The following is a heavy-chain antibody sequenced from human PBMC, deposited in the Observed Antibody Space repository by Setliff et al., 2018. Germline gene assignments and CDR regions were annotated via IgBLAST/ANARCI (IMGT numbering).Heavy chain of an antibody. Sequence: ETLSLTCAVYGGSFSTYYWIWIRQPPGKGLEWIGEINHSGSTNYNPSLKSRVTISVDTSKNQFSLKLSSVTAADTAVYYCARGPSWVLDAFDIWGQGTMVTVSS. CDR3: ARGPSWVLDAFDI. CDR1: GGSFSTYY. D-gene: IGHD1-26*01. V-gene: IGHV4-34*01. J-gene: IGHJ3*02. CDR2: INHSGST.